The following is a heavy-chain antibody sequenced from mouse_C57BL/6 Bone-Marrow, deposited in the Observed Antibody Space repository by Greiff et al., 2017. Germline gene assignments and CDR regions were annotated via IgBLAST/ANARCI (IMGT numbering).Heavy chain of an antibody. V-gene: IGHV10-1*01. CDR3: VHLLMDY. J-gene: IGHJ4*01. Sequence: EVKLVESGGGLVQPKGSLKLSCAASGFSFNTYAMNWVRQAPGKGLEWVARIRSKSNNYATYYADSVKDRFTISRDDSESMLYLQMNNLKTEDTXMYYCVHLLMDYWGQGTSVTVSS. CDR2: IRSKSNNYAT. D-gene: IGHD2-1*01. CDR1: GFSFNTYA.